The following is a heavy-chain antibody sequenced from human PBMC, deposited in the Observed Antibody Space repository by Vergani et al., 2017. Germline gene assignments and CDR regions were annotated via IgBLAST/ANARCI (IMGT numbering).Heavy chain of an antibody. J-gene: IGHJ4*02. V-gene: IGHV1-69*04. Sequence: QVQLVQSGAEVKKPGASVKVSCKASGGTFSSYAISWVRQAPGQGLEWMGRIIPILGIANYAQKFQGRVTITADKSTSTAYMELSSLRSEDTAVYYCARVPKGWAQYYFDYWGQGTLVTVSS. CDR1: GGTFSSYA. CDR3: ARVPKGWAQYYFDY. CDR2: IIPILGIA. D-gene: IGHD1-26*01.